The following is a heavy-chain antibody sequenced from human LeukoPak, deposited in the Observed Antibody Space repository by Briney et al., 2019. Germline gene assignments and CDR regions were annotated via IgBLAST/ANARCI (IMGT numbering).Heavy chain of an antibody. D-gene: IGHD3-16*01. CDR3: TEQHGGASVWCFDF. V-gene: IGHV3-23*02. Sequence: GGSLRLSCAPSGFTSSSYAMSWVRQAPGKGLERVSPFSDWGSSTYCGDSVKDRFTITRGNSNNTVYLQMNSQRHKDTAIYYGTEQHGGASVWCFDFWGWGPVVTVSA. CDR1: GFTSSSYA. J-gene: IGHJ4*02. CDR2: FSDWGSST.